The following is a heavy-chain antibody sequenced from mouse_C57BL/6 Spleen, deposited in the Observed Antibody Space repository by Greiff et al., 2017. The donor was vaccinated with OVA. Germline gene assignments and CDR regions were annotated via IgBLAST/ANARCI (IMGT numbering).Heavy chain of an antibody. CDR1: GFTFSDYG. D-gene: IGHD3-2*02. V-gene: IGHV5-17*01. CDR2: ISSGSSTI. Sequence: EVKLMESGGGLVKPGGSLKLSCAASGFTFSDYGMHWVRQAPEKGLEWVAYISSGSSTIYYADTVKGRFTISIDNAKNTLFLQMTSLRSEDTAMYYCARPDSSGSFAYWGQGTLVTVSA. J-gene: IGHJ3*01. CDR3: ARPDSSGSFAY.